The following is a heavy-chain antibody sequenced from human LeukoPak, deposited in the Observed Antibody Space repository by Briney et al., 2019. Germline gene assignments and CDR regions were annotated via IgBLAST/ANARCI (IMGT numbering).Heavy chain of an antibody. D-gene: IGHD6-13*01. V-gene: IGHV3-23*01. Sequence: GGSLRLSCAASGFTFSSYAMSWVRQAPGKGLEWVSAISGSGGSTYYADSVKGRFTISRDNSKNTLYLQMNSLRAEDTAVYYCARSYSSSWYPNYYYGMDVWGQGTTVTVSS. J-gene: IGHJ6*02. CDR3: ARSYSSSWYPNYYYGMDV. CDR1: GFTFSSYA. CDR2: ISGSGGST.